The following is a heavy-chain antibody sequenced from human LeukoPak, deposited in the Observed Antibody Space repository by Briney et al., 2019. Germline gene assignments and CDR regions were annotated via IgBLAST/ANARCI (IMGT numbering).Heavy chain of an antibody. CDR1: GRSISSGGYY. CDR3: AREDDSYYYYGMDV. J-gene: IGHJ6*02. CDR2: IYYSGST. Sequence: PSQTLSLTCTVSGRSISSGGYYWSWIRQHPGKGLEWIGSIYYSGSTYYHPSLKSRVTISVDTSKNQFSLKLSSVTAAGTAVYYCAREDDSYYYYGMDVWGQGTTVTVSS. V-gene: IGHV4-31*03. D-gene: IGHD3-22*01.